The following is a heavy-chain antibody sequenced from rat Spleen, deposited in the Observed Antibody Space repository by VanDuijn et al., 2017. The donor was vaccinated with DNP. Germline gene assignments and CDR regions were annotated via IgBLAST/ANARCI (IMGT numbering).Heavy chain of an antibody. CDR1: GYSITSCCR. Sequence: EVQLQESGPGLVEPSQSLSLTCSVTGYSITSCCRWTWIRKFPGNKLEWMGSINSAGNTNYNPSLKSRISITRDTSKNQFFLQLSSVTTEDTATYYCARWNIGTSTLDYWGQGVMVTVSS. CDR2: INSAGNT. CDR3: ARWNIGTSTLDY. V-gene: IGHV3-3*01. J-gene: IGHJ2*01. D-gene: IGHD1-5*01.